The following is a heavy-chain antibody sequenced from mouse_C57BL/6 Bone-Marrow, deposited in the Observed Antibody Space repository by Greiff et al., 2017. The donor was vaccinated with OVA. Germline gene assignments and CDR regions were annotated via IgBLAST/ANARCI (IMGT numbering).Heavy chain of an antibody. CDR2: ISSGSSTI. D-gene: IGHD4-1*01. CDR1: GFTFSDYG. CDR3: ATGTRYYAMDY. J-gene: IGHJ4*01. V-gene: IGHV5-17*01. Sequence: EVHLVESGGGLVKPGGSLKLSCAASGFTFSDYGMHWVRQAPEQGLEWVAYISSGSSTIYYADTVKGRFTISRDNAKNTLFLQMTSLRSEDTAMYYCATGTRYYAMDYWGQGTSVTVSS.